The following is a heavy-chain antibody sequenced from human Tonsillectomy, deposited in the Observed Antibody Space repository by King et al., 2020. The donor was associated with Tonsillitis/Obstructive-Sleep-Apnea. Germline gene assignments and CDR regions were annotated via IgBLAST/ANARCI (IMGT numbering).Heavy chain of an antibody. CDR2: ISYDGSNK. CDR3: ARGTGRATAMDDYFDY. CDR1: GFTFTTYA. J-gene: IGHJ4*02. D-gene: IGHD5-18*01. Sequence: VQLVESGGGVVQPGRSLRLSCAASGFTFTTYAMHWVRQAPGKGLEWVAVISYDGSNKYYADSVKGRFTISRDNSKNTLYLQMNSLRAEDTAVYYCARGTGRATAMDDYFDYWGQGTLVTVSS. V-gene: IGHV3-30*04.